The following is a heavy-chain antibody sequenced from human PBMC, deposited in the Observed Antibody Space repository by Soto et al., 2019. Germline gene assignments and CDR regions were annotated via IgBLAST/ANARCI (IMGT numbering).Heavy chain of an antibody. V-gene: IGHV1-2*04. CDR2: INPNSGGT. J-gene: IGHJ5*02. CDR1: GYTFTGYY. D-gene: IGHD3-10*01. CDR3: ARGNLMVRGVKNWFDP. Sequence: GPSVKVSCKASGYTFTGYYMHWVRQAPGQGLEWMGWINPNSGGTNYAQKFQGWVTMTRDTSISTAYMELSRLRSDDTAVYYCARGNLMVRGVKNWFDPWGQGTLVTVSS.